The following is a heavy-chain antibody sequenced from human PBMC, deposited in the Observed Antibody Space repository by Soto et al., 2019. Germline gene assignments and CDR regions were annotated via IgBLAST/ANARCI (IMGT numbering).Heavy chain of an antibody. D-gene: IGHD6-6*01. V-gene: IGHV4-39*01. CDR2: IYYSGST. Sequence: SETLSLTCTVSGGSITSSSFYWAWIRQPPGKGLEWIGTIYYSGSTYYNPSLNSRVTISVDTSKNQFSLKLNSVTAADTAVYYCARPEFGSSPKHWFDPWGQGSLVTVSS. CDR3: ARPEFGSSPKHWFDP. J-gene: IGHJ5*02. CDR1: GGSITSSSFY.